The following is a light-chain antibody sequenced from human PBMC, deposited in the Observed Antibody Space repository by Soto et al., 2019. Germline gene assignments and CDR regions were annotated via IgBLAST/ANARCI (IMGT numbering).Light chain of an antibody. CDR2: LNSDGSH. J-gene: IGLJ2*01. CDR1: SGHSDYS. V-gene: IGLV4-69*01. CDR3: QTWGSGIVV. Sequence: QSVLTQSPSASASLRASVKLTCTLSSGHSDYSIACHQQQSEKGPRYLMKLNSDGSHSKGDGIPDRFSGSSSGAERYLTISSLQSEDEADYYCQTWGSGIVVFGGGTKLTVL.